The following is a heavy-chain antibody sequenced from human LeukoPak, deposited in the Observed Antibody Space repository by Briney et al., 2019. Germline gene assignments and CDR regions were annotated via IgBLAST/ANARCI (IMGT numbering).Heavy chain of an antibody. Sequence: GGSLRLSCAVSGFTVGASYMSWVRQAPGKGLEWVSVIYSGDNTGYADSVKGRFTISRDNSKNTLYLQMNSLRAEDTAVYYCARGGSYLSAFDIWGQGTMVTVSS. CDR1: GFTVGASY. D-gene: IGHD1-26*01. CDR2: IYSGDNT. CDR3: ARGGSYLSAFDI. J-gene: IGHJ3*02. V-gene: IGHV3-66*01.